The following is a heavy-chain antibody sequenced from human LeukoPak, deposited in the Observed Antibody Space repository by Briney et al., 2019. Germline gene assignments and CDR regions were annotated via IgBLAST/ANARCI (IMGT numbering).Heavy chain of an antibody. CDR2: IYHSGST. CDR1: GGSISSSNW. CDR3: ARLGVPAYYYGMDV. V-gene: IGHV4-4*02. J-gene: IGHJ6*02. Sequence: PSGTLSLTCAVSGGSISSSNWWSWVRQPPGKGLEWIGEIYHSGSTNYNPSLKGRVTISVDTSKNQFSLKLSSVTAADTAVYYCARLGVPAYYYGMDVWGQGTTVTVSS. D-gene: IGHD3-16*01.